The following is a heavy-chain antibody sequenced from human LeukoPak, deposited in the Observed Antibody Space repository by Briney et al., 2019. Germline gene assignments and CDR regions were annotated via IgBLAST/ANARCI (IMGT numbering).Heavy chain of an antibody. CDR1: GFTLSSHE. V-gene: IGHV3-48*03. Sequence: PGGSLRLSCAASGFTLSSHEMNWVRQAPGKGLEWVSYISSSGGTTHYADSVKGRFTISRDNAKNSLSLQMNSLRAEDTAIYYCARDSQPFCNNGICYTKYNWFDPWGQGTLVTVSS. D-gene: IGHD2-8*01. J-gene: IGHJ5*02. CDR2: ISSSGGTT. CDR3: ARDSQPFCNNGICYTKYNWFDP.